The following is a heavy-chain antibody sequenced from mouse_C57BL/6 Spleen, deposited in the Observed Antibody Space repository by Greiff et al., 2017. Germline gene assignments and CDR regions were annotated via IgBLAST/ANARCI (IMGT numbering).Heavy chain of an antibody. D-gene: IGHD1-1*01. V-gene: IGHV1-80*01. Sequence: QVQLQQSGAELVKPGASVKISCKASGYAFSSYWMNWVKQRPGKGLEWIGQIYPGDGDTNYNGKFKGKATLTADKSSSTAYMQLSSLTSEDSAVYVCARSAYYGSSYFDYWGQGTTLTVSS. CDR1: GYAFSSYW. CDR3: ARSAYYGSSYFDY. J-gene: IGHJ2*01. CDR2: IYPGDGDT.